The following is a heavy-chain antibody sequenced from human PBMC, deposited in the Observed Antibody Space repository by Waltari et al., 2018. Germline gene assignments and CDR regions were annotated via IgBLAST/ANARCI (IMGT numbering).Heavy chain of an antibody. V-gene: IGHV4-34*01. CDR2: INHSGST. J-gene: IGHJ1*01. D-gene: IGHD3-16*01. Sequence: QVQLQQWGAGLLKPSETLSLTCAVYGGSFSGYYWSCIRHAPGKGLEWIGEINHSGSTNYNPPLKSRVTISVDTSKNQFSLKLSSVTAADTAVYYCARERPKSLLRGYFQHWGQGTLVTVSS. CDR3: ARERPKSLLRGYFQH. CDR1: GGSFSGYY.